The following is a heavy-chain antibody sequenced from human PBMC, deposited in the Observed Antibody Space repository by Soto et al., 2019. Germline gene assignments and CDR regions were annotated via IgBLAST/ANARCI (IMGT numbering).Heavy chain of an antibody. Sequence: ASVDVSCKASGYTFTSYSIHWVRQGPGQRLECMGWINAGNGNTKYSQEFQGGVTITRDTSASTAYMELSRLRSEDTAVYYCATAPPCFYDFRSGRPGGYYGMDVWGQGTTVTVSS. CDR3: ATAPPCFYDFRSGRPGGYYGMDV. V-gene: IGHV1-3*01. D-gene: IGHD3-3*01. CDR1: GYTFTSYS. CDR2: INAGNGNT. J-gene: IGHJ6*02.